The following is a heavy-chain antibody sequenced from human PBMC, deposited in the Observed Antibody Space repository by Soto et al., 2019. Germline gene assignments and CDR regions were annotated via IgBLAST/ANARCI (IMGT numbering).Heavy chain of an antibody. CDR1: GYTFTSYG. D-gene: IGHD4-17*01. CDR2: ISAYNGNT. CDR3: ARDSDYGGNSDAFDI. Sequence: GASVKVSCKASGYTFTSYGISWVRQAPGQGPERMGWISAYNGNTNYAQKLQGRVTMTTDTSTSTAYMELRSLRSDDTAVYYCARDSDYGGNSDAFDIWGQGTMVTVSS. V-gene: IGHV1-18*01. J-gene: IGHJ3*02.